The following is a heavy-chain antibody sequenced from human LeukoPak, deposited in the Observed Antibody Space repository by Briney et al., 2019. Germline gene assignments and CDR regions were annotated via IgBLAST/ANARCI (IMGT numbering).Heavy chain of an antibody. CDR1: GFTFSSYS. Sequence: SGGSLRLSCAASGFTFSSYSMNWVRQAPGKGLEWVSSISSSSSYTYYADSVKGRFTISRDNAKNSLYLQMNSLRAEDTAVYYCARARGGYYFLSDYWGQGTLVTVSS. D-gene: IGHD3-3*01. J-gene: IGHJ4*02. CDR2: ISSSSSYT. CDR3: ARARGGYYFLSDY. V-gene: IGHV3-21*01.